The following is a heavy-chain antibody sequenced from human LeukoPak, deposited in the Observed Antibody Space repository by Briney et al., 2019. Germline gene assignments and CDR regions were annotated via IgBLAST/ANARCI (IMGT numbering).Heavy chain of an antibody. J-gene: IGHJ1*01. V-gene: IGHV4-39*01. CDR2: IYYSGST. Sequence: SETLSLTCTVSGGSISSSSYYWGWIRQPPGKGLEWIGSIYYSGSTYYNPSLKSRVTISVDTSKNQFSLKLSSVTAADTAVYYCASSRKQLEYFQHWGQGTLVTVSS. CDR3: ASSRKQLEYFQH. CDR1: GGSISSSSYY. D-gene: IGHD6-6*01.